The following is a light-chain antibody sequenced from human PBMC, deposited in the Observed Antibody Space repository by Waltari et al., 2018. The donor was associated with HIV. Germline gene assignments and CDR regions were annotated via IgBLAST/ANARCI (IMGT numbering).Light chain of an antibody. CDR1: QSVLYSSNNKNY. Sequence: DIVLTQSPDSLTVSLGERATINCKSSQSVLYSSNNKNYLAWYQQKPGQPPNLLIYWASTRESGVPDRFRGSGSGTDFTLTISTLQAEDVAVYYCQQYYSSPLTFGGGTKVEIK. CDR2: WAS. V-gene: IGKV4-1*01. CDR3: QQYYSSPLT. J-gene: IGKJ4*01.